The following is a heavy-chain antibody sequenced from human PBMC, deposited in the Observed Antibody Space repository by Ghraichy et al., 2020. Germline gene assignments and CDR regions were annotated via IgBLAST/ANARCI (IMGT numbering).Heavy chain of an antibody. V-gene: IGHV3-43*01. J-gene: IGHJ4*02. Sequence: GGSLRLSCAASGFTFDDYSMLWVRQPPAKGLEWVSLIRWDGRNTYYADSAKGRFTISRDNSRNSLYLHMNSLRTEDTALYYCAKGLEGGIAADVWGQGTLVTVAS. CDR3: AKGLEGGIAADV. CDR1: GFTFDDYS. D-gene: IGHD6-13*01. CDR2: IRWDGRNT.